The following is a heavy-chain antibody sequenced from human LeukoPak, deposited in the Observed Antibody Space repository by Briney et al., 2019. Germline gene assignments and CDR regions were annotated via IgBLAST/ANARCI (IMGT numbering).Heavy chain of an antibody. CDR3: ARDYGDSTYGMDV. D-gene: IGHD4-17*01. CDR1: GFTFSSYW. Sequence: GGSLRLSCAASGFTFSSYWMSWIRQAPGKGLEWVSYISSSGSTIYYADSVKGRFTISRDNAKNSLYLQMNSLRAEDTAVYYCARDYGDSTYGMDVWGQGTTVTVSS. V-gene: IGHV3-11*01. J-gene: IGHJ6*02. CDR2: ISSSGSTI.